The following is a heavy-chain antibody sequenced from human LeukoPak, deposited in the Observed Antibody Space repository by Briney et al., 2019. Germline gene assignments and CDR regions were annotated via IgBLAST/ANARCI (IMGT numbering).Heavy chain of an antibody. V-gene: IGHV3-11*01. J-gene: IGHJ3*02. CDR1: GFTFSDYY. Sequence: GSLRLSCAASGFTFSDYYMSWIRQAPGKGLEGVSYIISSGSTIYYADSVKGRFTISRDNAKNSLYLQMNSLRAEDTAVYYCARDPFSTIGRWLQSDDAFDIWGQGTMVTVSS. CDR2: IISSGSTI. CDR3: ARDPFSTIGRWLQSDDAFDI. D-gene: IGHD5-12*01.